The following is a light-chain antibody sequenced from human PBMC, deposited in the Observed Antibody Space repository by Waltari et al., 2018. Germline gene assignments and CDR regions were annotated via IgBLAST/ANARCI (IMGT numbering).Light chain of an antibody. CDR3: NSYAGDSNYV. CDR1: RSDAGGYNY. J-gene: IGLJ1*01. CDR2: EVS. Sequence: QSALTQPPSASGSPGQSVTISCPGTRSDAGGYNYVSWYQQHPGKAPKLMIYEVSKRPSGVPDRFSGSKSGNTASLTVSGLQAEDEADYYCNSYAGDSNYVFGTGTKVTVL. V-gene: IGLV2-8*01.